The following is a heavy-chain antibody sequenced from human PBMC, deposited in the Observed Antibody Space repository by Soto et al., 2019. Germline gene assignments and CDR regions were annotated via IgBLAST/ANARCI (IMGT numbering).Heavy chain of an antibody. CDR3: AIDGIGGTVFRGYLDY. J-gene: IGHJ4*02. V-gene: IGHV3-33*01. Sequence: QEQLVESGGGVVQPGTSLRLSCAVPGGIFHGYGMHWVRQAPGKGLEWVAIIRFDGSNEEYADSVKGRFTISRDNSKNTLYLQMNTLGAEDTAVYYCAIDGIGGTVFRGYLDYWVRGTVVTVSS. D-gene: IGHD1-7*01. CDR1: GGIFHGYG. CDR2: IRFDGSNE.